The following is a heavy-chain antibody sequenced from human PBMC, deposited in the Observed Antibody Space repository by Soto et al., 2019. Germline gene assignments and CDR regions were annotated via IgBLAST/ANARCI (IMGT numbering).Heavy chain of an antibody. J-gene: IGHJ6*02. CDR2: LHSGGDT. CDR1: GIPVSSNY. V-gene: IGHV3-53*04. Sequence: EVQLVESGGGLVQPGGSLRLSCVASGIPVSSNYMTWVRQAPGKGLEWVSVLHSGGDTYYANSVKGRVTISRHDSTNTLFLQMNSLSAEDTAVYYCASDGPYDCAYRMDVWGQGTTVTVSS. D-gene: IGHD2-21*02. CDR3: ASDGPYDCAYRMDV.